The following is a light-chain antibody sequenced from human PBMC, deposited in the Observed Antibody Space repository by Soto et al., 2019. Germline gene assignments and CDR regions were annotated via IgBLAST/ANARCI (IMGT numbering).Light chain of an antibody. CDR1: QSVSSN. J-gene: IGKJ1*01. V-gene: IGKV1-5*01. CDR3: QQYNGFST. Sequence: DMQMTQSPSTLSADVGDMVTITCRASQSVSSNLAWYQQRPGKAPKLLIYDTSNLKSGVPSRFSGSGSGTEFTLTISSLQPDDFATYYCQQYNGFSTFGQGTKVEVK. CDR2: DTS.